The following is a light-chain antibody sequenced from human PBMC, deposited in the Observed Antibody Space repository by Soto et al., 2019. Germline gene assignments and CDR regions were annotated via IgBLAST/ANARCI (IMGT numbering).Light chain of an antibody. CDR2: AAS. V-gene: IGKV1-39*01. CDR1: QSISSD. CDR3: QQSYGTPRT. J-gene: IGKJ1*01. Sequence: DIQMSQSPYSVSASVGDRVTITCLGSQSISSDLNWYQQKPGKAPNLLIYAASSLQSGVPSRFSGSGSVTDFTLTMSKLQPEDFAPYYCQQSYGTPRTFDQGTKVDIK.